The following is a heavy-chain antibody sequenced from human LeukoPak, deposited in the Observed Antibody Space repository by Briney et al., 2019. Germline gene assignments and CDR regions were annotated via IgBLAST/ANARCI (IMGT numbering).Heavy chain of an antibody. V-gene: IGHV4-34*01. J-gene: IGHJ4*02. CDR2: INHSGST. CDR1: GGSFSGYY. Sequence: SETLSLTCAVYGGSFSGYYWSWIRQPPGKGLERIGEINHSGSTNYNPSLKSRVTISVDTSKNQFSLKLSSVTAADTAVYYCARGQATTFLDGLGYDPYYFDYWGQGTLVTVSS. D-gene: IGHD2/OR15-2a*01. CDR3: ARGQATTFLDGLGYDPYYFDY.